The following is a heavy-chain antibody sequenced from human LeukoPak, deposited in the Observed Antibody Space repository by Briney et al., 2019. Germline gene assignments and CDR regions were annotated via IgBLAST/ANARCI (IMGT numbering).Heavy chain of an antibody. CDR2: IYYSGST. V-gene: IGHV4-30-4*01. J-gene: IGHJ4*02. CDR1: GGSISSGDYS. D-gene: IGHD5-12*01. CDR3: ARGFSDLAVDY. Sequence: TSETLSLTCTVSGGSISSGDYSWSWIRQPPGKGLEWIGYIYYSGSTYYNPSLKSRVTISVDTSKNQFSLKLSSVTAADTAVYYCARGFSDLAVDYWGQGTLVTVSS.